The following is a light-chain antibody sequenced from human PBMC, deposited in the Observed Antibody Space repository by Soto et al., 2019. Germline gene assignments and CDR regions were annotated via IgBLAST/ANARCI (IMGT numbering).Light chain of an antibody. CDR2: DAS. Sequence: EIVLTQSPATLSLSPGERATLACRASQSVSSYLAWYQQKPGQAPRLLIYDASTWATGIPARFSGSGSGTAFTLTISSLEPEYFAVYYCQQRSNWPLTLCQVTKVEIK. CDR3: QQRSNWPLT. V-gene: IGKV3-11*01. CDR1: QSVSSY. J-gene: IGKJ1*01.